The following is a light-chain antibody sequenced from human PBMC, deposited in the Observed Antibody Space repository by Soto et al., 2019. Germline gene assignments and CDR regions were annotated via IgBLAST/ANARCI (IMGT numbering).Light chain of an antibody. CDR3: QQYGTSPPIS. Sequence: EIVLTQSPGTLSLSPGERATLSCRASQSVSSSYLAWYQQKPGQAPRLLIYATSSRAPGIPLRFIGSGSGTDFTLTITRLEPQEFAVYYCQQYGTSPPISFGQWTLLEIK. V-gene: IGKV3-20*01. J-gene: IGKJ5*01. CDR1: QSVSSSY. CDR2: ATS.